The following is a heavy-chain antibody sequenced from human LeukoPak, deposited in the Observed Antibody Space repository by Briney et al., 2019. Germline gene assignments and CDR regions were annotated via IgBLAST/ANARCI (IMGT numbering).Heavy chain of an antibody. J-gene: IGHJ6*02. Sequence: SETLSLTCTVSGGPISSSSYYWGWIRQPPGKGLEWIGSIYYSGSTYYNPSLKSRVTISVDTSKNQFSLKLSSVTAADTAVYYCARLSPSSSWPYYYYYGMDVWGQGTTVTVSS. V-gene: IGHV4-39*01. CDR2: IYYSGST. CDR3: ARLSPSSSWPYYYYYGMDV. CDR1: GGPISSSSYY. D-gene: IGHD6-13*01.